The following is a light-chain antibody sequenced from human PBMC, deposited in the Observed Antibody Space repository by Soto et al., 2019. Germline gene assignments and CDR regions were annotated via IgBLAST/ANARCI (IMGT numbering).Light chain of an antibody. CDR3: QQYGSSPFT. J-gene: IGKJ3*01. CDR2: GAS. CDR1: QSVSSSY. Sequence: IVLTQSPGTLSLSPGERATLSCRASQSVSSSYLAWYQQKPGQAPRLLIYGASSRATGIPDRFSGSGSGTDFTITISRLEPEDFAVYYCQQYGSSPFTFGPGNKVDIK. V-gene: IGKV3-20*01.